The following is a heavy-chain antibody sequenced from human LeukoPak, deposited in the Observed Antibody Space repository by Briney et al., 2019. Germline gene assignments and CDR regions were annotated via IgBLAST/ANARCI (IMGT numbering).Heavy chain of an antibody. D-gene: IGHD3-3*01. CDR2: SIPIFGTA. CDR1: AGTFSSYA. V-gene: IGHV1-69*05. J-gene: IGHJ6*03. CDR3: ARDQVGITIFGVDLYYYYMDV. Sequence: SVTVSCKASAGTFSSYAISWVRQAPGQGLEWMGGSIPIFGTANYAQKFQGRVTMTRDMSTSTVYMELSSLRSEDTAVYYCARDQVGITIFGVDLYYYYMDVWGKGTTVTVSS.